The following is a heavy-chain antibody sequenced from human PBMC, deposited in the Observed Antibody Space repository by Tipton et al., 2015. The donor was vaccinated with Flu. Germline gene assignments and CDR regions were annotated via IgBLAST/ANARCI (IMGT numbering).Heavy chain of an antibody. J-gene: IGHJ2*01. D-gene: IGHD2-21*01. Sequence: QLVQSGAEVKKPGSSVKVSCKASGGTFSSYAISWVRQAPGQGLEWMGGIIPIFGTANYAQKFQGRVTITADKSTSTAYMELSSLRSEDTAVYYCARDGYCGGDCYSEYFDLWGRGTLVTVSS. V-gene: IGHV1-69*06. CDR2: IIPIFGTA. CDR3: ARDGYCGGDCYSEYFDL. CDR1: GGTFSSYA.